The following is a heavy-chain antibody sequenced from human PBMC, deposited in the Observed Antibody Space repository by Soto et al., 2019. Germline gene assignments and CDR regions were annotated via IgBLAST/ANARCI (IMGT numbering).Heavy chain of an antibody. CDR1: GGTFNSYT. CDR2: VNPIVGMS. J-gene: IGHJ4*02. Sequence: QVQLVQSGAEVKKPGSSVKVSCTASGGTFNSYTLNWVRQAPGQRLERVGRVNPIVGMSSSASKFQGRVTMTAGKSRSKAYMELTGLKSEDTAVYYCATSYGSGSTHFDSWGQGTLVTVSS. D-gene: IGHD3-10*01. V-gene: IGHV1-69*02. CDR3: ATSYGSGSTHFDS.